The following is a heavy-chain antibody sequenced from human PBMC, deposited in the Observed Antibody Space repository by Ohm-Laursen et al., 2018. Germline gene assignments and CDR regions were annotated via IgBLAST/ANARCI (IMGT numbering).Heavy chain of an antibody. CDR2: ISNTGGAS. V-gene: IGHV3-23*01. CDR1: GFTFSTYA. D-gene: IGHD1-20*01. J-gene: IGHJ4*02. CDR3: ARERRTEGVYNWNDAGDY. Sequence: GSLRLSCAASGFTFSTYAMSWARQAPGKGLEWVSVISNTGGASYYADSVKGRFTISRDNSKNTLYLQMNSLRAEDTAVYYCARERRTEGVYNWNDAGDYWGQGTLVTVSS.